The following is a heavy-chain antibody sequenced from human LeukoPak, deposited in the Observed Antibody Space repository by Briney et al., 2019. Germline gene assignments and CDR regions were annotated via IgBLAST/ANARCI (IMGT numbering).Heavy chain of an antibody. V-gene: IGHV3-48*02. Sequence: GGSLRLSCAASGFSFSSYSMXXXXQAPGKGLEXXXXXXNSDSTIYYADSVKGRFTISRDNAKFSLFLQMNTLRDEDTAVYYCARDAATIGTYWYFDLWGRGTLVTVSS. J-gene: IGHJ2*01. CDR1: GFSFSSYS. CDR2: XXNSDSTI. CDR3: ARDAATIGTYWYFDL. D-gene: IGHD1-1*01.